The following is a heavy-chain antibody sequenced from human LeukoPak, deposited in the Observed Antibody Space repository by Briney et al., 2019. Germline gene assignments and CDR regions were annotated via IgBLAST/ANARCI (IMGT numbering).Heavy chain of an antibody. Sequence: ASVKVSCKASGYTFTGYYMHWVRQAPGQGLEWMGWINPNSGGTNYAQKFQGRVTMTRDTSISTAYMELSRLRSDDTAVYYCARNEGGKLGGAFDIWGQGTMVTVSS. CDR2: INPNSGGT. CDR1: GYTFTGYY. J-gene: IGHJ3*02. CDR3: ARNEGGKLGGAFDI. D-gene: IGHD7-27*01. V-gene: IGHV1-2*02.